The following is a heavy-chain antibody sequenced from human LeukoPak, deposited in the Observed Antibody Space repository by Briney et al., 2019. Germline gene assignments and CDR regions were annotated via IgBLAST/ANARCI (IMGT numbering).Heavy chain of an antibody. J-gene: IGHJ4*02. CDR1: GGSFSGYY. Sequence: PSETLSLTCAVYGGSFSGYYWSWIRQPPGKGLEWIGGINHSGSTNYNPSLKSRVTISVDTSKNQFSLKLSSVTAADTAVYYCARDSTTVTTYYFDYWGQGTLVTVSS. CDR3: ARDSTTVTTYYFDY. V-gene: IGHV4-34*01. D-gene: IGHD4-11*01. CDR2: INHSGST.